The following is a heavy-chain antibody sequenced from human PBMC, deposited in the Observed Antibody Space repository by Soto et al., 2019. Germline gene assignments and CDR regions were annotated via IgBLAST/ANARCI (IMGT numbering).Heavy chain of an antibody. CDR2: ISYGGSNK. V-gene: IGHV3-30-3*01. D-gene: IGHD3-22*01. J-gene: IGHJ4*02. Sequence: GGSLRLSCAASGFTFSSYAMHWVRQAPGKGLEWVAVISYGGSNKYYADSVKGRFTISRDNSKNTLYLQMNSLRAEDTAVYYCAREDAMIVVAGFDYWGQGTLVTVSS. CDR1: GFTFSSYA. CDR3: AREDAMIVVAGFDY.